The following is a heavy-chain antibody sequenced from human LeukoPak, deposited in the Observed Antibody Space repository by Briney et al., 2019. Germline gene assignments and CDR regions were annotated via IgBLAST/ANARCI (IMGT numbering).Heavy chain of an antibody. V-gene: IGHV1-2*02. CDR2: INPNSGGT. J-gene: IGHJ3*02. CDR1: GYTFTGYY. CDR3: AGHGSGSYQKATFDI. D-gene: IGHD3-10*01. Sequence: GASVKASCKASGYTFTGYYMHWVRQAPGQGLEWMGWINPNSGGTNYAQKFQGRVTMTRDTSISTAYMELSRLRSDDTAVYYCAGHGSGSYQKATFDIWGQGTMVTVSS.